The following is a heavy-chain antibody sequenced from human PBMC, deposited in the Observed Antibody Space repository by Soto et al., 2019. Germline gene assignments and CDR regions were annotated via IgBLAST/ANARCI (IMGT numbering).Heavy chain of an antibody. V-gene: IGHV1-69*01. D-gene: IGHD3-22*01. Sequence: QVQLVQSGAEVKKPGSSVKVSCKASGGTFSSYAISWVRQAPGQGLEWMGGIIPVFGTANYAQKFQGRVTITADESTCTAYMELSSLRSEDTAVYYCARSVDDYYDSSGYYYVGYFQHWGQGTLVTVSS. CDR3: ARSVDDYYDSSGYYYVGYFQH. CDR2: IIPVFGTA. CDR1: GGTFSSYA. J-gene: IGHJ1*01.